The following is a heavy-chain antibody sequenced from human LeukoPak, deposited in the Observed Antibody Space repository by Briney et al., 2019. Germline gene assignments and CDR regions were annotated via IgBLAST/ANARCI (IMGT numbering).Heavy chain of an antibody. CDR2: VRSKSDAGTM. Sequence: GGSLRLSCAASRFSFSAYPMGWVRRAPGRGLEWVGRVRSKSDAGTMDYAAHVEGRFTISRDDSKNMVYLDMNSLKTEDTAVYYCGGRQVWGNGTVVTVSS. CDR3: GGRQV. V-gene: IGHV3-15*01. J-gene: IGHJ6*04. D-gene: IGHD3-16*01. CDR1: RFSFSAYP.